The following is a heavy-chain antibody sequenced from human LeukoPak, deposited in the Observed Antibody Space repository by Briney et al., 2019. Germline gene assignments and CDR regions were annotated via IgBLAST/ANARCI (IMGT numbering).Heavy chain of an antibody. CDR1: GFIFNSYG. D-gene: IGHD3-22*01. J-gene: IGHJ4*02. Sequence: GGSLRLSCAASGFIFNSYGMHWVRQAPGKGLEWVAFIRYDGSNKYYADSVKGRFTISRDNSKNTLYPQMNSLRVENTAVYYCATLPYYYDSSGSYYFDYWGQGTLVTVSS. CDR2: IRYDGSNK. CDR3: ATLPYYYDSSGSYYFDY. V-gene: IGHV3-30*02.